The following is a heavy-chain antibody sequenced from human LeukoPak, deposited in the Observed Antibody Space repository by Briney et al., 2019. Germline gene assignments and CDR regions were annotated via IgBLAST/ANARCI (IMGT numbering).Heavy chain of an antibody. CDR3: ARGIVGGLLWFGEYENWFDP. J-gene: IGHJ5*02. D-gene: IGHD3-10*01. Sequence: ASVKVSCKASGYTFSDHYVHWVRQAPGQGLEWMGGIIPIFGTANYAQKFQGRVTITTDESTGTAYMELSSLRSEDTAVYYCARGIVGGLLWFGEYENWFDPWGQGTLVTVSS. CDR1: GYTFSDHY. CDR2: IIPIFGTA. V-gene: IGHV1-69*05.